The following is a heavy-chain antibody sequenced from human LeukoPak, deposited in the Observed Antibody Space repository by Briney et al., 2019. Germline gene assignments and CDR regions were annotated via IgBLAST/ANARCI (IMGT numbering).Heavy chain of an antibody. V-gene: IGHV4-30-4*01. CDR1: GGSISSGDYY. CDR2: IYYSGST. Sequence: SETLSLTCTVSGGSISSGDYYWSWIRQPPGKGLEWIGYIYYSGSTYYNPSLKSRVTISVDTSKNQFSLKLSSVTAADTAVYYCAREEVVAAFDPWGQGTLVTVSS. J-gene: IGHJ5*02. CDR3: AREEVVAAFDP. D-gene: IGHD6-25*01.